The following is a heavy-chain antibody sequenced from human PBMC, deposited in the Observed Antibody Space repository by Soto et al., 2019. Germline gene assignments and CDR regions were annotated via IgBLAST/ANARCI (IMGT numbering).Heavy chain of an antibody. CDR1: GASISSYY. V-gene: IGHV4-59*01. Sequence: SETLSLTCSVSGASISSYYYTWIRQTPGKGLEWIGYIYLGGSINYNPSFKSRVIISVDTSKNQFSVRLSSVTAADTAVYYCRVLLWFGAKDYWGQGTLVTVSS. CDR2: IYLGGSI. D-gene: IGHD3-10*01. CDR3: RVLLWFGAKDY. J-gene: IGHJ4*02.